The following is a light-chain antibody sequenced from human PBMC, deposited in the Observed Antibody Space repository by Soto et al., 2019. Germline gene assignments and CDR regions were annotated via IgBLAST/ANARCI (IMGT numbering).Light chain of an antibody. CDR3: KQSYSTPRT. CDR2: HAS. CDR1: QNITNN. J-gene: IGKJ1*01. V-gene: IGKV1-39*01. Sequence: DIQMTQSPSSLSASIGDRVTITCQASQNITNNLSWYQQKPGKAHNLLIYHASKLAKGVKSRFSGSGSGTDFTLTIRSLQPEDFATYYCKQSYSTPRTFGQGTKVDIK.